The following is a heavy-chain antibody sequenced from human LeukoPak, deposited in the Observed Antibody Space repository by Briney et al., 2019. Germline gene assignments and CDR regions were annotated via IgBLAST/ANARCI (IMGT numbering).Heavy chain of an antibody. J-gene: IGHJ6*03. V-gene: IGHV4-39*07. CDR2: IHYSGST. D-gene: IGHD2-15*01. CDR3: ARGYCSGGSCYSYYYYNYMDV. CDR1: GGSISSSSYY. Sequence: KPSETLSLTCTVSGGSISSSSYYWGWIRQPPGKGLEWIGSIHYSGSTNYNPSLKSRVTISVDTSKNQFSLKLSSVTAADTAVYYCARGYCSGGSCYSYYYYNYMDVWGKGTTVIVSS.